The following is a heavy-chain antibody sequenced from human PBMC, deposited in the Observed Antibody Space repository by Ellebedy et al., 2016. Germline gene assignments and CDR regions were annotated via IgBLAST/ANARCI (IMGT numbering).Heavy chain of an antibody. CDR3: ARYVVGTTLDY. D-gene: IGHD1-26*01. CDR1: GFTVSSNY. CDR2: IYSGGTT. J-gene: IGHJ4*02. Sequence: GGSLRLSXAASGFTVSSNYISWVRQAPGKGLEWVSVIYSGGTTYYAASVRGRFTVSRDNSKNTLFLQMNSLRAEDTAIYYCARYVVGTTLDYWGQGTLVTVSS. V-gene: IGHV3-53*01.